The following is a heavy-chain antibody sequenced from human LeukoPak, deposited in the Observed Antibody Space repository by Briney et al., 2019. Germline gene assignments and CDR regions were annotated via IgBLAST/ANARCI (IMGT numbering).Heavy chain of an antibody. CDR3: ARVNSYDSSGYHDLDY. CDR2: INPSGGST. D-gene: IGHD3-22*01. J-gene: IGHJ4*02. CDR1: GFTFTNYY. V-gene: IGHV1-46*01. Sequence: ASVKVSCKASGFTFTNYYMNWVRQAPGQGLEWMGIINPSGGSTIYAQQFQGRVTMTRDMSTSTAYMELSSLRSEDTAVYYCARVNSYDSSGYHDLDYWGQGTLVTVSS.